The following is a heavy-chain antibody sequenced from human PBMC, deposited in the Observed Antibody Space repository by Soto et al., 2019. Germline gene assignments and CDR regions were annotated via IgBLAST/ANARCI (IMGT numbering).Heavy chain of an antibody. CDR1: GFTFSSYD. V-gene: IGHV3-23*01. CDR2: ISGSGGRT. CDR3: AKMGRGAVAYDY. D-gene: IGHD6-19*01. Sequence: EVQLLESGGGLVQPGGSLRLSCAASGFTFSSYDMSWVRQAPGQGLEWVSVISGSGGRTYSADSGKGRFTISRDNSKNTLYLQMNSLRAEDTAVYYCAKMGRGAVAYDYWGQGTLVTVSS. J-gene: IGHJ4*02.